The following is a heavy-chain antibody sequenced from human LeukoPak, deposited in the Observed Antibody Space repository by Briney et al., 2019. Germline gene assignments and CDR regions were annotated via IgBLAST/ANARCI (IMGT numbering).Heavy chain of an antibody. CDR1: GGSISSYY. Sequence: KPSGTLSLTCTVSGGSISSYYWSWIRQPPGKGLEWIGYIYYSGSTNYNPSLKSRVTISVDTSKNQFSLKLSSVTAADTAVYYCARGRMPDYYDSSGYQRRFDYWGQGTLVTVSS. V-gene: IGHV4-59*01. D-gene: IGHD3-22*01. J-gene: IGHJ4*02. CDR2: IYYSGST. CDR3: ARGRMPDYYDSSGYQRRFDY.